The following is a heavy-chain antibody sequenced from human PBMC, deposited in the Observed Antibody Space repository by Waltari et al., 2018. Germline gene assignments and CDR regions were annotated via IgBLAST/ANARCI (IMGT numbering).Heavy chain of an antibody. D-gene: IGHD3-22*01. CDR2: INPNNGDS. CDR1: GYTFSDYY. Sequence: QVQVVQSGTAVKKPGASVQVSCKTSGYTFSDYYIHWGRQAPGQGLEGMGWINPNNGDSNSAQRFQGRVSMTTDIFISTAYMELSRLTSDDTAVYYCAREWKRGEVVMPLGNWGQGTLVAVSS. CDR3: AREWKRGEVVMPLGN. V-gene: IGHV1-2*02. J-gene: IGHJ4*02.